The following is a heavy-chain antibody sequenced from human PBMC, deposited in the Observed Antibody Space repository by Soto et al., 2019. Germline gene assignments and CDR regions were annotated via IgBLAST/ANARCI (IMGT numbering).Heavy chain of an antibody. J-gene: IGHJ4*02. CDR2: VYYDGST. CDR1: GDSITYYY. D-gene: IGHD2-21*01. CDR3: VSYDRQSGRYSLDY. Sequence: SETLSLTCTVSGDSITYYYWSWIRQPPGKGLEWIGYVYYDGSTNYNPSLESRVTMSIDTSKNQFSLKLSSVIAADTAVYYCVSYDRQSGRYSLDYWGQGTLVTVSS. V-gene: IGHV4-59*01.